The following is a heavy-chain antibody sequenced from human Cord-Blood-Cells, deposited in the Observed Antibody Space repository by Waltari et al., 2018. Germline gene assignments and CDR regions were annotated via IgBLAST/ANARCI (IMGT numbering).Heavy chain of an antibody. Sequence: QVQLQESGPGLVKPSQTLSLTCPVPGGPLSSGSYYWGWIRQPAGKGLEWIGYIYTSGSTNYNPSLKSRVTISVDTSKNQFSLKLSSVTAADTAVYYCARDYNWYLDYWGQGTLVTVSS. CDR1: GGPLSSGSYY. CDR2: IYTSGST. J-gene: IGHJ4*02. D-gene: IGHD1-1*01. V-gene: IGHV4-61*09. CDR3: ARDYNWYLDY.